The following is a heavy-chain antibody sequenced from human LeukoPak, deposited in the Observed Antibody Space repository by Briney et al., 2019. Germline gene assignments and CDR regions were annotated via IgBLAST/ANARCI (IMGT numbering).Heavy chain of an antibody. D-gene: IGHD3-22*01. Sequence: SETLSLTCTVSGGSISSYYWSWIRQPPGKGLEWIGYIYYSGSTNYNPSLKSRVTISVDTSKNQFSLKLSSVTAADTAVYYCAREERKTYYYDSSGYWFDYWGQGTLVTVSS. V-gene: IGHV4-59*01. CDR3: AREERKTYYYDSSGYWFDY. CDR1: GGSISSYY. CDR2: IYYSGST. J-gene: IGHJ4*02.